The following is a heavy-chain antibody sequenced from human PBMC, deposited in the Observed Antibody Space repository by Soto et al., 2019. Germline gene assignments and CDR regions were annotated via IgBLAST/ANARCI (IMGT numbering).Heavy chain of an antibody. CDR3: ARDWHPYYDILTGYQKYNWFDP. CDR1: GGSISSYY. J-gene: IGHJ5*02. Sequence: SETLSLTCTVSGGSISSYYWSWIRQPPGKGLEWIGYIYYSGSTNYNPSLKSRVTISVDTSKNQFSLKLSSVTAADTAVYYCARDWHPYYDILTGYQKYNWFDPWGQGTLVTVSS. CDR2: IYYSGST. D-gene: IGHD3-9*01. V-gene: IGHV4-59*01.